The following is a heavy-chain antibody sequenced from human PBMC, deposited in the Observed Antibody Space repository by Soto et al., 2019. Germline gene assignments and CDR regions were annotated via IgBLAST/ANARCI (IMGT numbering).Heavy chain of an antibody. Sequence: AAVKVSCKTSGYTFSNYGITWVRQAPGQPLEWLGWISLYSDGTNYAQKFQGRVSMTTDTSTTTAYMELRSLRSDDTAVYYCARVVPGAEAWFGPWGQGTLVTVSS. CDR2: ISLYSDGT. J-gene: IGHJ5*02. D-gene: IGHD2-2*01. CDR3: ARVVPGAEAWFGP. CDR1: GYTFSNYG. V-gene: IGHV1-18*01.